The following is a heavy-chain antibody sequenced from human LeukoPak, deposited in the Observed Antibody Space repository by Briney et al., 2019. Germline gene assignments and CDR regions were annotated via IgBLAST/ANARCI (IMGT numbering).Heavy chain of an antibody. CDR3: ARYGSGSYREFDS. CDR2: ICYSGST. Sequence: PSETLSLTCAVSPVTISTVYWGSVRQPPGKGLEWVGDICYSGSTNNNPSLKSRVTISVDTSKNQFSLKLSSVTAADTAVYYCARYGSGSYREFDSWGQGTLVTVSS. J-gene: IGHJ4*02. V-gene: IGHV4-59*01. CDR1: PVTISTVY. D-gene: IGHD3-10*01.